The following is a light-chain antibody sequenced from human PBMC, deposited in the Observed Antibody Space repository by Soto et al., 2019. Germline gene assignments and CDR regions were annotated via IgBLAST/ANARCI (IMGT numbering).Light chain of an antibody. J-gene: IGKJ1*01. V-gene: IGKV1-5*01. CDR3: QQYHTYWT. Sequence: IQMTQSPSTLSASIGDRVTITCRASESISVWLAWYQQKSGKAPKLLISSVSNLESGVPSRFSGSGSGTEFTLTISSLQPEDFATYFCQQYHTYWTFGQGTKVEIK. CDR2: SVS. CDR1: ESISVW.